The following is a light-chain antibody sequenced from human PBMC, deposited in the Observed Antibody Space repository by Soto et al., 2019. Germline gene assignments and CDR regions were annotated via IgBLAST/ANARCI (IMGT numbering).Light chain of an antibody. CDR3: AACDDSLDVV. CDR2: SDN. J-gene: IGLJ2*01. V-gene: IGLV1-44*01. Sequence: QSVRTQPPSASGTPGQRVTISCSGSSSNIGSNTVNWYQQLPGTAPKLLIYSDNQRPSGVPDRFSGSKSGTSASLAISGLQSEDEADYYCAACDDSLDVVFGGGTKLTVL. CDR1: SSNIGSNT.